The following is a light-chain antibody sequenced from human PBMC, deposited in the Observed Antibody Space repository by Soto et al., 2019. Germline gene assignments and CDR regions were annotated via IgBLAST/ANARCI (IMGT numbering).Light chain of an antibody. CDR2: DAS. CDR1: QSVSSY. CDR3: QQRSKWPQT. V-gene: IGKV3-11*01. Sequence: EIVLTQSPATLSLSPGERATLSCRASQSVSSYLAWYQQKPGQAPRLLIYDASNRATGIPARFSGSGSGTDFTLTISSLEPEDFAVYYCQQRSKWPQTFGQGTKGDIK. J-gene: IGKJ1*01.